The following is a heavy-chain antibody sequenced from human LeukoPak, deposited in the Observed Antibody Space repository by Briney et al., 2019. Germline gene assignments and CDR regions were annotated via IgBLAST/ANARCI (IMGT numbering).Heavy chain of an antibody. J-gene: IGHJ3*02. D-gene: IGHD4-17*01. CDR2: ISYDGSNK. CDR3: ASSDYGDYAEYAFDI. CDR1: GFTFSSYA. V-gene: IGHV3-30*04. Sequence: PGRFLRLSCAASGFTFSSYAMHWVRQAPGKGLKWVAVISYDGSNKYYADSVKGRFTISRDNSKNTLYLQMNSLRAEDTAVYYCASSDYGDYAEYAFDIWGQGTMVTVSS.